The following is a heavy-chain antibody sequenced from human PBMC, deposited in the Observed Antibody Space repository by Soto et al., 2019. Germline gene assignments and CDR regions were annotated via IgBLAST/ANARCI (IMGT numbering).Heavy chain of an antibody. D-gene: IGHD2-15*01. CDR1: GFTFSSYW. V-gene: IGHV3-7*01. CDR2: IKQDGSEK. CDR3: ARDRSCSGGSCYYFDY. Sequence: VQLVESGGGLVQPGGSLRLSCAASGFTFSSYWMSWVRQAPGKGLEWVANIKQDGSEKYYVASVKGRFTISRDNAKNSLYLEMNSLRAEDTAVYYCARDRSCSGGSCYYFDYWGQGTLVTVSS. J-gene: IGHJ4*02.